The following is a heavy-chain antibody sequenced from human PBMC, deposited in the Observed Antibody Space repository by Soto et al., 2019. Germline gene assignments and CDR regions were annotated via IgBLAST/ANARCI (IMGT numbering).Heavy chain of an antibody. Sequence: QVQLVDSGGGVVQPGRSLRLSCAASGFTFSSYAMHWVRQAPGKGLEWVAVISYDGSNKYYADSVKGRFTISRDNSKNTLYLQMNSLRAEDTAVYYCARGYCSSTRCPPLPYYGMDVWGQGTTVTVSS. J-gene: IGHJ6*02. V-gene: IGHV3-30-3*01. CDR3: ARGYCSSTRCPPLPYYGMDV. CDR1: GFTFSSYA. D-gene: IGHD2-2*01. CDR2: ISYDGSNK.